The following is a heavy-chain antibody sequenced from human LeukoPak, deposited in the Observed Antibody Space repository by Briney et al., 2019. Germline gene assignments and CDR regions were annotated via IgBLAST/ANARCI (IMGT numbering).Heavy chain of an antibody. CDR3: ARDWYDIFGYYYGMDV. D-gene: IGHD3-9*01. CDR2: IYYSGST. J-gene: IGHJ6*02. V-gene: IGHV4-59*01. Sequence: PSETLSLTCTVAGVSISSYYWSWIRQPPGKGLEWIVYIYYSGSTNYNPSLKSRVTISVDTSKNQFSLKLSSVTAADTAVYYCARDWYDIFGYYYGMDVWGQGTTVTVSS. CDR1: GVSISSYY.